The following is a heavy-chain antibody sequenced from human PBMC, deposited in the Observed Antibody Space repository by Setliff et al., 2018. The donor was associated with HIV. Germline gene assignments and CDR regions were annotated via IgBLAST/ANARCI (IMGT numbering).Heavy chain of an antibody. CDR1: GDSISASY. CDR2: IYFSGST. J-gene: IGHJ3*02. V-gene: IGHV4-59*08. Sequence: PSETLSLTCAVSGDSISASYWNWIRQFPGGGLEWIGYIYFSGSTNYNPSLKSRVTISVDTSKNQFSLKLSSVTAADTAVYYCARNTDVDSVYRPFHIWGQGTMVTVSS. CDR3: ARNTDVDSVYRPFHI. D-gene: IGHD1-26*01.